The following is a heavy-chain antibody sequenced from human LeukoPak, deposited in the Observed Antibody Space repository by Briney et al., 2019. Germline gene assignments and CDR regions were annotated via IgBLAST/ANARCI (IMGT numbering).Heavy chain of an antibody. CDR2: ISAYNGNT. CDR1: GYTFTSYG. V-gene: IGHV1-18*01. J-gene: IGHJ6*02. D-gene: IGHD5-24*01. CDR3: AREMAVHLTAYYYYGMDV. Sequence: ASVKVSCKASGYTFTSYGISWVRQAPGQGLEWMGWISAYNGNTNYAQKLQGRVTMTTDTSTSTAYMELRSLRSDDTAVYYCAREMAVHLTAYYYYGMDVWGQGTTVTVSS.